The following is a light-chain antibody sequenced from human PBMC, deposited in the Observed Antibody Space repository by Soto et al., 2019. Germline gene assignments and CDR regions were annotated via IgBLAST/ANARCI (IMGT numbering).Light chain of an antibody. CDR1: QSVNNN. J-gene: IGKJ4*01. Sequence: EIVMTQSPATLSVSPGERATLSCRASQSVNNNLAWYQQKPGQALRLLIYGASTRATGIPARFSGSGSGTEFTLTISSLQSEDFAVYYCQQYNNWPLTFGGGTKVEIK. CDR3: QQYNNWPLT. V-gene: IGKV3-15*01. CDR2: GAS.